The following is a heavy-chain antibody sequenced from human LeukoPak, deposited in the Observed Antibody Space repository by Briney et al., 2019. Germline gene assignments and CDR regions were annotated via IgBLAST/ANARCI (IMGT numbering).Heavy chain of an antibody. CDR1: GFTFSSYS. J-gene: IGHJ4*02. D-gene: IGHD3-22*01. Sequence: GGSLRLSCAASGFTFSSYSMNWVRQAPGKGLEGVSSISSSSSYIYYADSVKGRFTISRDNAKNSLYLQMNSLRAEDTAVYYCARDTYYYDSSGYDFDYWGRGTLVTVSS. CDR2: ISSSSSYI. V-gene: IGHV3-21*01. CDR3: ARDTYYYDSSGYDFDY.